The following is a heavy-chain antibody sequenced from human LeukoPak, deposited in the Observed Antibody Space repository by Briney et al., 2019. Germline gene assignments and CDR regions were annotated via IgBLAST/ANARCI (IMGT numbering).Heavy chain of an antibody. CDR2: IYSGGST. J-gene: IGHJ4*02. Sequence: GGSLRLSCAASGFIVSSNYMSWVRQAPGKGLEWVSVIYSGGSTYYADSVKGRFTISRDNSKNTLYLQMNSLRAEDTAVYYCAKDLRFGEEDYWGQGTLVTVSS. V-gene: IGHV3-53*05. D-gene: IGHD3-10*01. CDR1: GFIVSSNY. CDR3: AKDLRFGEEDY.